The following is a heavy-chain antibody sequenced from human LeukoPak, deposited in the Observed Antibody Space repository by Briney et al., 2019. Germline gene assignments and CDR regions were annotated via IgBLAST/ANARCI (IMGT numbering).Heavy chain of an antibody. D-gene: IGHD3-16*01. CDR1: GYTFTGYY. CDR2: INPNSGGT. J-gene: IGHJ4*02. CDR3: AKEQYDYVWGSYGY. Sequence: ASVKVSCKASGYTFTGYYMHWVRQAPGQGLEWMGWINPNSGGTNYAQKFQGRVTMTRATSISTAYMELSRLRSDDTAVYYCAKEQYDYVWGSYGYWGQGTLVTVSS. V-gene: IGHV1-2*02.